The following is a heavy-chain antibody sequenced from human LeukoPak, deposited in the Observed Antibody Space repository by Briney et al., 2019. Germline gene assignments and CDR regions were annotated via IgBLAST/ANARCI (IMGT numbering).Heavy chain of an antibody. CDR3: ARGYYYGSGSYWGFDY. CDR1: GFTFSSYD. Sequence: GGSLRLSCAASGFTFSSYDMHWVRQATGKGLEGVSGIGTAGDTYYPGSVKGRFTISRENAKNSLYLQMNSLRAGDTAVYYCARGYYYGSGSYWGFDYWGQGTLVTVSS. J-gene: IGHJ4*02. D-gene: IGHD3-10*01. V-gene: IGHV3-13*04. CDR2: IGTAGDT.